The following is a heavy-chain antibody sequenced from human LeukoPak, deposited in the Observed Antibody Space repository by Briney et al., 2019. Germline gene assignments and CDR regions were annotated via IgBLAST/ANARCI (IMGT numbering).Heavy chain of an antibody. D-gene: IGHD1-26*01. CDR1: GGSISRDNYY. J-gene: IGHJ5*02. CDR3: ARAIGSSESNWFDP. V-gene: IGHV4-61*02. CDR2: IYASGSA. Sequence: SETLSLTCTVSGGSISRDNYYWSWIRQPAGKGLEWIGRIYASGSANYNPSLKSRFTISVDTSKNQFSLKLSSVTATDTAVYYCARAIGSSESNWFDPWGQGTLATVSS.